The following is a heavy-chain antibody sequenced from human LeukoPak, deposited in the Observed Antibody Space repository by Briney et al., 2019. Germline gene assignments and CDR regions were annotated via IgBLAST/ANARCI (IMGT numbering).Heavy chain of an antibody. CDR1: GYTFTSYY. CDR2: INPSGGST. CDR3: ARDFGYYDSSGYYGVAFDI. D-gene: IGHD3-22*01. V-gene: IGHV1-46*01. Sequence: ASVKVSCKASGYTFTSYYMHWVRQAPGQGLEWMGIINPSGGSTSYAQKFQGRVTMTRDMSTSTVYMELSSLRSEDTAVYYCARDFGYYDSSGYYGVAFDIWGQGTMVTVSS. J-gene: IGHJ3*02.